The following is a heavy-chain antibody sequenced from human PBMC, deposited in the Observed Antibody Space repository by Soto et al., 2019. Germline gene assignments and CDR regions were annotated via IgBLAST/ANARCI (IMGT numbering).Heavy chain of an antibody. V-gene: IGHV3-23*01. CDR3: AKATATGGGAFDI. CDR1: GFTCSSYD. CDR2: ILVGGST. Sequence: LRLSCAASGFTCSSYDMSWVRQAPGKGLEWVSTILVGGSTHYPDSVKGRFTISRDNSKNTAFLQMNSLTAGDTAVYYCAKATATGGGAFDICGQGTVVTVSS. D-gene: IGHD2-8*02. J-gene: IGHJ3*02.